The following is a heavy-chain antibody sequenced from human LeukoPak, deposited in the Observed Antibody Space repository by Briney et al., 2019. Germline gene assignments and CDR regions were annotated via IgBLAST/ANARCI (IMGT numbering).Heavy chain of an antibody. V-gene: IGHV1-2*02. CDR3: ARMLRVGLINWFDP. J-gene: IGHJ5*02. Sequence: ASVKVSCKASGYTFTGYYMHWVRQAPGRGLEWMGWINPNSGGTNYAQNFQDRVTMTRDTSISTAYMELSSLRSDDTAVYYCARMLRVGLINWFDPWGQGTLVTVSS. CDR2: INPNSGGT. CDR1: GYTFTGYY. D-gene: IGHD2-8*01.